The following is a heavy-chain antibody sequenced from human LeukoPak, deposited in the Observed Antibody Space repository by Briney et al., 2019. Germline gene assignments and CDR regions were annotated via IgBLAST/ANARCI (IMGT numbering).Heavy chain of an antibody. D-gene: IGHD6-19*01. V-gene: IGHV4-59*01. CDR1: GGSISSYY. CDR3: AGERPAVAGQGNYFDY. J-gene: IGHJ4*02. CDR2: IYYSGST. Sequence: SETLSLTCTVSGGSISSYYWSWIRQPPGKGLEWIGYIYYSGSTNYNPSLKSRVTISVDTSKNQFSLKLSSVTAADTAVYYCAGERPAVAGQGNYFDYWGQGTLVTVSS.